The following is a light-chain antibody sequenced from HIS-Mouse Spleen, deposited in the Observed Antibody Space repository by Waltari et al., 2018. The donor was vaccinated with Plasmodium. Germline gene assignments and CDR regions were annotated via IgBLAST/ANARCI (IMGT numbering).Light chain of an antibody. Sequence: SSELTQDPAVSVALGQTVRITCQGDSLRSYYASWYQQKPGQAPVPVIYGKNNRPSGIPDRFSGSSSGNTASLTITGAQAEDEADYYCNSRDSSGTHGVFGGGTKLTVL. CDR3: NSRDSSGTHGV. CDR2: GKN. J-gene: IGLJ2*01. V-gene: IGLV3-19*01. CDR1: SLRSYY.